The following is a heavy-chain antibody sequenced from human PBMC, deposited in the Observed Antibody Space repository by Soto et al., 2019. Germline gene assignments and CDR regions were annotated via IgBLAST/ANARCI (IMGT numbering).Heavy chain of an antibody. CDR3: ARVKKAGIDAFDI. CDR1: GGSFSGYY. D-gene: IGHD6-19*01. J-gene: IGHJ3*02. Sequence: SETLSLTCAVYGGSFSGYYWSWIRQPPGKGLEWIGEINHSGSTNYNPSLKSRVTISVDTSKNQFSLKLSSVTAADTAVYYCARVKKAGIDAFDIWGQGTMVTVSS. CDR2: INHSGST. V-gene: IGHV4-34*01.